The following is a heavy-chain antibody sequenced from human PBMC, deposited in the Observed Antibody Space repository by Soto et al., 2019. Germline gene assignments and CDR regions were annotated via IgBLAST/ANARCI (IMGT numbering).Heavy chain of an antibody. Sequence: GGSLRLSCAASGFIFENFGMSWVRQAPGKGLEWISSISGSGFKKYYADSVKGRFTISRDNSKSTVYLELNNLSAEDTAVYHCAKNEVVDLLRLGPGDGFDAWGQGTMVTVSS. CDR3: AKNEVVDLLRLGPGDGFDA. J-gene: IGHJ6*02. V-gene: IGHV3-23*01. D-gene: IGHD7-27*01. CDR1: GFIFENFG. CDR2: ISGSGFKK.